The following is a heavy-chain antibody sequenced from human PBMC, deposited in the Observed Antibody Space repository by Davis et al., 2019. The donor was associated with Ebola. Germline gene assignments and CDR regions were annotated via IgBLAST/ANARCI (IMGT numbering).Heavy chain of an antibody. CDR2: IWYDGSNK. CDR3: ASGPYYYYGMDV. J-gene: IGHJ6*02. CDR1: GFTFSSYG. Sequence: GGSLRLSCAASGFTFSSYGMHWVRQAPGKGLEWVAVIWYDGSNKYYADSVKGRFTISRDNSKNTLYLQMNSLRAEDTAVYYCASGPYYYYGMDVWGQGTTVTVSS. V-gene: IGHV3-33*01.